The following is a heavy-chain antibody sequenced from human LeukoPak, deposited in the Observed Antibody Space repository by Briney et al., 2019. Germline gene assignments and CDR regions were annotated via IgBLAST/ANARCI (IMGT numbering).Heavy chain of an antibody. D-gene: IGHD3-22*01. CDR2: ISGSGGST. V-gene: IGHV3-23*01. CDR1: GFTFSSYA. CDR3: AKDLIRQFYSDSNGYVFNI. Sequence: GGSLRLSCAASGFTFSSYAMSWVRQAPGKGLEWVSAISGSGGSTYYADSVKGRFTISRDNSKNTLYLQMNSLRAEDTAVYYCAKDLIRQFYSDSNGYVFNIWGQGKMVTVSS. J-gene: IGHJ3*02.